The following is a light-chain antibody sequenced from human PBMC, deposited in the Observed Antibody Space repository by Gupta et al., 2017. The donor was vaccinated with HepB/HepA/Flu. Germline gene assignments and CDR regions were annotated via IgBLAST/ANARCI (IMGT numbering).Light chain of an antibody. CDR3: QQYNNGPWT. CDR1: QSVTSK. CDR2: DAS. J-gene: IGKJ1*01. V-gene: IGKV3-15*01. Sequence: IVLTQSPATLSVSPGERVTLSCRAIQSVTSKLACYQQKPGQAPSLLIDDASSRAAGIPARFSGSGSGTEFTLTFSSLQSEDFAIYYCQQYNNGPWTFGQGTKVKIK.